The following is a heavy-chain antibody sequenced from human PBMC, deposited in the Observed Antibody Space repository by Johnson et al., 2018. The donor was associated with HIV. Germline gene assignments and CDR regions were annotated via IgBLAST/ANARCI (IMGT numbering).Heavy chain of an antibody. CDR1: GFTFNTYA. D-gene: IGHD5-12*01. CDR3: AKDREYSGYDWYDAFDI. Sequence: EVQLVESGGGFVQPGGSLRLSCAASGFTFNTYAMSWVRQAPGKGLEWVSAISGSGGSTYYADSVKGRFTLSRDHSKNTLYLQMNSLRAEDTAVYYCAKDREYSGYDWYDAFDIWGQGTMVTVSS. CDR2: ISGSGGST. V-gene: IGHV3-23*04. J-gene: IGHJ3*02.